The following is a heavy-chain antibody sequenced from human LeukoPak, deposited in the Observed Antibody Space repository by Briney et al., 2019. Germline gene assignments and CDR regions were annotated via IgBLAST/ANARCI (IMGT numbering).Heavy chain of an antibody. D-gene: IGHD1-26*01. CDR1: GFNFGEYA. V-gene: IGHV3-49*04. Sequence: GGSLRLSCTGSGFNFGEYAMNWVCQAPGKGLEWVGLITSKASGGTAEYAASVRGRFTISRDDSKSIASLQLNSLKSEDTAVYFCTREVERGGSYWGGDYWGQGTLVTVSS. CDR3: TREVERGGSYWGGDY. J-gene: IGHJ4*02. CDR2: ITSKASGGTA.